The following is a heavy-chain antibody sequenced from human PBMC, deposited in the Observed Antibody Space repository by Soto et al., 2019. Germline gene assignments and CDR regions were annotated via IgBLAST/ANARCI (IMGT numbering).Heavy chain of an antibody. CDR2: ISGDGSST. J-gene: IGHJ4*02. CDR3: ARGGNNVFDY. CDR1: GFTFRSHW. D-gene: IGHD1-26*01. Sequence: PGGSLRLSCAASGFTFRSHWMHWVRQAPGKGLVWVSRISGDGSSTHYADSVKGRFTISRDNVKNTLYLQMNSLRAEDTAVYYCARGGNNVFDYWGQGTMVTVYS. V-gene: IGHV3-74*01.